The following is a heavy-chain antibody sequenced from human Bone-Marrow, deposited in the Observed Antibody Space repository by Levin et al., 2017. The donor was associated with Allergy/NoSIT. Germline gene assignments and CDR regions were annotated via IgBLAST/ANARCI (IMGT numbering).Heavy chain of an antibody. CDR3: VKETSDGGADV. CDR2: ISWNSGRI. J-gene: IGHJ6*02. Sequence: ALRLSCAASGFTSADPAMHWVRQVPGKGLEWVSGISWNSGRIGYADSVKGRFTTSRDNAKNSLYLQMNSLRVEDTALYYCVKETSDGGADVWGQGTTVTVSS. CDR1: GFTSADPA. V-gene: IGHV3-9*02. D-gene: IGHD4-23*01.